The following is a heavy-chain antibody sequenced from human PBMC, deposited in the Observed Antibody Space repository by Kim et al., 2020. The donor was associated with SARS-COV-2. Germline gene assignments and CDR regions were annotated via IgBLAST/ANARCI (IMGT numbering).Heavy chain of an antibody. V-gene: IGHV3-53*01. Sequence: GGSLRLSCAVSGFSVRTNLVAWVRQAPGKGPECVSVIYDNGVTYYADSAEGRFIISRDDSKNTLFLQMRTLRAADTAMYYCATPHRPSYSNALDNWGHG. CDR2: IYDNGVT. J-gene: IGHJ3*02. CDR3: ATPHRPSYSNALDN. CDR1: GFSVRTNL. D-gene: IGHD2-21*01.